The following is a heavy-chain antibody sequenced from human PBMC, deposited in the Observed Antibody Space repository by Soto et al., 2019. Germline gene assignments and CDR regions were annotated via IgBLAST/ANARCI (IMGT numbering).Heavy chain of an antibody. J-gene: IGHJ5*02. D-gene: IGHD3-22*01. CDR3: ARVGESYDSSASPYFPNWFDP. V-gene: IGHV4-30-4*01. CDR1: GGSISSGDYY. CDR2: IYYSGST. Sequence: SETLSLTCTVSGGSISSGDYYWSWIRQPPGKGLEWIGYIYYSGSTYYNPSLKSRVTISVDTSKNQFSLKLSSVTAADTAVYYCARVGESYDSSASPYFPNWFDPWGQGTLVTVSS.